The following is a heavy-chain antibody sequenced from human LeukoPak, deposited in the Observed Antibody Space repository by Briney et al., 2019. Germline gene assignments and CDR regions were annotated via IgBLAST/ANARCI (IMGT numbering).Heavy chain of an antibody. V-gene: IGHV3-33*01. CDR3: ARVNRGDAFDI. Sequence: GGSLRLSCAASGFTFSSYGMHWVRQAPGKGLEWVAVIWYDGSNKCYADSEKGRFTISRDNSKNTLYLQMNSLRAEDTAVYYCARVNRGDAFDIWGQGTLVTVSS. J-gene: IGHJ3*02. CDR1: GFTFSSYG. D-gene: IGHD3-16*02. CDR2: IWYDGSNK.